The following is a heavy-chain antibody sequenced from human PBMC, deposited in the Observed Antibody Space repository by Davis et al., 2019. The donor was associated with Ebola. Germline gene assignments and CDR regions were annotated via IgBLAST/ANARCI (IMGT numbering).Heavy chain of an antibody. D-gene: IGHD5-18*01. CDR1: GYSFTSYW. CDR2: IYPGDSDT. CDR3: ARSSLEYSYGYGY. J-gene: IGHJ4*02. Sequence: KVSCKGSGYSFTSYWIGWVRQMPGKGLEWMGTIYPGDSDTRYSPSFQGQVTISADKSISTAYLQWSSLKASDTAMYYCARSSLEYSYGYGYWGQGTLVTVSS. V-gene: IGHV5-51*01.